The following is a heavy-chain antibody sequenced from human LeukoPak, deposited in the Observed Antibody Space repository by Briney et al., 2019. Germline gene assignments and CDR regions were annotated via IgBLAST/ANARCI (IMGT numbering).Heavy chain of an antibody. CDR1: TYSISSGHY. D-gene: IGHD3-3*01. V-gene: IGHV4-38-2*02. J-gene: IGHJ3*02. CDR3: ARDLGGKGEYYDFLSGYKPGDDDAFEI. CDR2: IYHSGGT. Sequence: SETLSLTCAVSTYSISSGHYWGWIRQPPGKGLEWIGSIYHSGGTYYNPSLKSRVTISLDTSKNQFSLKLSSVTAADTAVYYCARDLGGKGEYYDFLSGYKPGDDDAFEIWGQGTMVTVSS.